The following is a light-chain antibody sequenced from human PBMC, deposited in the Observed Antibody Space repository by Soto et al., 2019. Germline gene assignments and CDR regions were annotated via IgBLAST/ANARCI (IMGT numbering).Light chain of an antibody. CDR3: QSYDSSNYVV. CDR2: EDN. V-gene: IGLV6-57*04. CDR1: SGSIASHY. Sequence: NFMLTQPHSVSESPGKTITISCTRSSGSIASHYVQWYQQRPGSAPTTVIYEDNQRPSGVPDRFSGSIDSSSNSASLTISGLKTEDEADYYCQSYDSSNYVVFGGGTKLTVL. J-gene: IGLJ2*01.